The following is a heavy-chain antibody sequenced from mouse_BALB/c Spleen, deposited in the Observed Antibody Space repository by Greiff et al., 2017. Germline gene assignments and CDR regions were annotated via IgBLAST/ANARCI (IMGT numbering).Heavy chain of an antibody. Sequence: QVQLQQSGAELMKPGASVKISCKATGYTFSSYWIEWVKQRPGHGLEWIGEILPGSGSTNYNEKFKGKATFTADTSSNTAYMQLSSLTSEDSAVYYCAHYGSSYGFAYWGQGTLVTVSA. D-gene: IGHD1-1*01. J-gene: IGHJ3*01. CDR3: AHYGSSYGFAY. CDR1: GYTFSSYW. V-gene: IGHV1-9*01. CDR2: ILPGSGST.